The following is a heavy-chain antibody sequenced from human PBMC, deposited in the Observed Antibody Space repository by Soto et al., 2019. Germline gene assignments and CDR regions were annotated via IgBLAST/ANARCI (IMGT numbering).Heavy chain of an antibody. J-gene: IGHJ6*02. V-gene: IGHV3-23*01. CDR3: AKEDTCTPPKHCYGMDV. CDR1: GFTFSSYA. Sequence: GSLRLSCAASGFTFSSYAMSWVRQAPGKGLEWVSAISGSGGSTYYADSVKGRFTIARDNSKNTLYLQMNSLRAEDTAVYYGAKEDTCTPPKHCYGMDVWGQGTTVTVSS. CDR2: ISGSGGST.